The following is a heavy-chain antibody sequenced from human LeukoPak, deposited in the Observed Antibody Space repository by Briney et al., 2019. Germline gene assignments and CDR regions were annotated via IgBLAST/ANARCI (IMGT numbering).Heavy chain of an antibody. CDR3: VGDQVDNVGWIT. CDR2: INGDGRTT. D-gene: IGHD2-2*03. CDR1: GFIFSTYT. J-gene: IGHJ5*02. Sequence: TGGSLRLSCSASGFIFSTYTMYWVRQAPGKGLEFVSVINGDGRTTYYADSVKGRFTISRDNSKNTLYLQMNSLRAEDTAVYYCVGDQVDNVGWITWGQGTRVTVSS. V-gene: IGHV3-64D*06.